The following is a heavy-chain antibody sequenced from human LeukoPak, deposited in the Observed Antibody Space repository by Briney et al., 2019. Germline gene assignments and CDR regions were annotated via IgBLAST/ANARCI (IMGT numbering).Heavy chain of an antibody. J-gene: IGHJ5*02. CDR1: GGSISSSRDY. CDR3: ARGRGEGRGISMVRGVRAPSYNWFDP. CDR2: IYYSGST. D-gene: IGHD3-10*01. V-gene: IGHV4-39*07. Sequence: TSETLSLTCIVSGGSISSSRDYWAWIRQPPGKGLEWIANIYYSGSTYYNPSLKSRVTISVDTSKNQFSLKLSSVTAADTAVYYCARGRGEGRGISMVRGVRAPSYNWFDPWGHGTLVTVSS.